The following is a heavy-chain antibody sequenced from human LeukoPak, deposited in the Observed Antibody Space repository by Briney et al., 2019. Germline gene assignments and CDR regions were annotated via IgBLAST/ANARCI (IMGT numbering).Heavy chain of an antibody. D-gene: IGHD6-13*01. CDR1: GDSISGHY. Sequence: PSETLSLTCTVSGDSISGHYWSWIRQPPGKGLEWIGFIYYSGTAFYKPSLKSRVTISVDTSKNQFSLKLTSVTAADTAVYYCARFYSSSPGRGYFDLWGRGTQVTVSS. CDR2: IYYSGTA. J-gene: IGHJ2*01. V-gene: IGHV4-59*11. CDR3: ARFYSSSPGRGYFDL.